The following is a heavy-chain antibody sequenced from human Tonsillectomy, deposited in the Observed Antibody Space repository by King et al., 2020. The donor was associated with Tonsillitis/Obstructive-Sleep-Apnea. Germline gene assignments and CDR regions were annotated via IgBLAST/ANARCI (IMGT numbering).Heavy chain of an antibody. CDR3: ARVPTVLYYYYYMDV. V-gene: IGHV4-59*08. CDR1: GGSISSYY. D-gene: IGHD2-21*02. Sequence: VQLQESGPGLVKPSETLSLTCTVSGGSISSYYWSWIRQPPGKGLEWIGYIYYSGSTNYNPSLKSRVTISVDTSKNQFSLKLSSVTAADTAVYYCARVPTVLYYYYYMDVWGKGTTVTVSS. J-gene: IGHJ6*03. CDR2: IYYSGST.